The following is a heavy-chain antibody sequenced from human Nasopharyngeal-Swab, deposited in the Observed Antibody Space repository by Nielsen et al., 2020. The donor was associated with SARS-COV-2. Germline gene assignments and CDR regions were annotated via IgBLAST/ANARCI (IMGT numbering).Heavy chain of an antibody. CDR1: GYTFSNYW. CDR3: TREIGRQYGF. J-gene: IGHJ4*02. D-gene: IGHD4-11*01. CDR2: INIDGSIT. V-gene: IGHV3-74*01. Sequence: GASLTISCAASGYTFSNYWLHWVHQVPGKGLVWVSRINIDGSITDYADYVKGRITISRANAKNTLYLQMNSLRGADTAVYYCTREIGRQYGFWGQGNLVTVAS.